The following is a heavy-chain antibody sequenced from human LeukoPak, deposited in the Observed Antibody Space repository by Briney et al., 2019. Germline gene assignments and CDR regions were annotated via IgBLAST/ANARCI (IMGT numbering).Heavy chain of an antibody. J-gene: IGHJ5*02. CDR3: AKDNDYGDYPRWFDP. D-gene: IGHD4-17*01. CDR2: ISGSRGRT. CDR1: GFTFSSYT. V-gene: IGHV3-23*01. Sequence: GGSLRLSCAASGFTFSSYTMNWVRQAPGKGLEWVSGISGSRGRTHYADSVKGRFTISRDNSKNTLYLQMNSLRAEDTAVYYCAKDNDYGDYPRWFDPWGQGTLVTVSS.